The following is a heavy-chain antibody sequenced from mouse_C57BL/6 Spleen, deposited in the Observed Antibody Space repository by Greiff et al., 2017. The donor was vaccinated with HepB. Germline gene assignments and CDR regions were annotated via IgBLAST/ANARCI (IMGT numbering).Heavy chain of an antibody. CDR3: TRDRAYYYGSSYWYFDV. D-gene: IGHD1-1*01. Sequence: EVQRVESGEGLVKPGGSLKLSCAASGFTLSSYAMSWVRQTPEKRLEWVAYISSGGDYIYYADTVKGRFTISRDNARNTLYLQMSSLKSEDTAMYYCTRDRAYYYGSSYWYFDVWGTGTTVTVSS. CDR1: GFTLSSYA. J-gene: IGHJ1*03. CDR2: ISSGGDYI. V-gene: IGHV5-9-1*02.